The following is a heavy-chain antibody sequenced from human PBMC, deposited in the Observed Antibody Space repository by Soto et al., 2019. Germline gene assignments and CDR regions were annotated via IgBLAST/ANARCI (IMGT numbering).Heavy chain of an antibody. Sequence: GASVKVSCKDSGYTYTNYARHWVRQAPGQRLEWMGWINAGNGNTKYSQKFQGRVTITRDTSASTAYMELSSLRSEDTAVYYCARGGSLYWYFDLWGRGTLVTVSS. V-gene: IGHV1-3*01. CDR3: ARGGSLYWYFDL. J-gene: IGHJ2*01. CDR2: INAGNGNT. D-gene: IGHD1-26*01. CDR1: GYTYTNYA.